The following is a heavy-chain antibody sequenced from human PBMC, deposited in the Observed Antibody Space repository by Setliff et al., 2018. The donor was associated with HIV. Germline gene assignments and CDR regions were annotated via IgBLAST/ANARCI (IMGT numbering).Heavy chain of an antibody. V-gene: IGHV3-23*01. CDR3: ARDEPTGGIDY. CDR2: ISGSGGST. D-gene: IGHD3-16*01. J-gene: IGHJ4*02. Sequence: PGGSLRLSCAASGFTFSSYAMCWVRQAPGKGLEWVSVISGSGGSTDYADSVKGRFTISRDNSEKTLYLQMNSLRAEDTAVYYCARDEPTGGIDYWGQGTLVTVSS. CDR1: GFTFSSYA.